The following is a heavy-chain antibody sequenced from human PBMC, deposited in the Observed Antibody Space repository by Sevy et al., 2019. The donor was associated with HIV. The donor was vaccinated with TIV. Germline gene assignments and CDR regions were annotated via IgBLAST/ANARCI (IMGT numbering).Heavy chain of an antibody. Sequence: GGSLRLSCAASGFTFGSYSMNWVRQAPGKGLEWVSSISSSSSYIYYADSVKGRFTISRDNAKNSLYLQMNSLRAEDTAVYYCARDGYYYDSSGSDYWGQGTLVTVSS. CDR3: ARDGYYYDSSGSDY. J-gene: IGHJ4*02. D-gene: IGHD3-22*01. CDR2: ISSSSSYI. CDR1: GFTFGSYS. V-gene: IGHV3-21*01.